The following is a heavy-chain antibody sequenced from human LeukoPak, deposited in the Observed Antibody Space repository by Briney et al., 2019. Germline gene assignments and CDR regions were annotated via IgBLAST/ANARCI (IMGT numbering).Heavy chain of an antibody. Sequence: SETLSLTCTVSGGSISTYYWSWIRQPPGKGLEWIGYIYHSGSTKYNPTLKSRVTISVDTSKNQFSLKLSSVTAADTAVYYCARDGYSGNDGLWGQGTLVTVSS. CDR2: IYHSGST. CDR3: ARDGYSGNDGL. V-gene: IGHV4-59*01. D-gene: IGHD5-12*01. J-gene: IGHJ4*02. CDR1: GGSISTYY.